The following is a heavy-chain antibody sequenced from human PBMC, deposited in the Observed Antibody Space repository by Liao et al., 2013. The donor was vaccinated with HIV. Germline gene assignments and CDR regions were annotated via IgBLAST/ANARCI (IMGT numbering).Heavy chain of an antibody. CDR1: GDSISSSSPY. CDR3: AVGSSWYNGWVY. V-gene: IGHV4-39*07. J-gene: IGHJ4*02. D-gene: IGHD6-13*01. CDR2: LYFSGST. Sequence: QLQLQESGPGLVKPSETLSLTCTVSGDSISSSSPYWGWIRQPPGKGLEWIGSLYFSGSTYYNPSLKSRVTISVDTSKNQFSLKLSSVTAADTAVYFCAVGSSWYNGWVYWGQGTLVTVSS.